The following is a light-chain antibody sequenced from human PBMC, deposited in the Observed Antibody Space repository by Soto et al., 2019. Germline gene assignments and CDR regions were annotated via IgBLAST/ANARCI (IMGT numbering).Light chain of an antibody. CDR3: GADHGSGTNFVWV. CDR1: SGYSDSN. J-gene: IGLJ3*02. Sequence: QLVLTQPPSASASLGASVTLTCTLSSGYSDSNVDWYQQRPGKGPRFVLRVGTGGIVGSRGYGIPDRFSGLASGLNRYLTIKKIQEDDESDYHCGADHGSGTNFVWVFGGGTKLTVL. V-gene: IGLV9-49*03. CDR2: VGTGGIVG.